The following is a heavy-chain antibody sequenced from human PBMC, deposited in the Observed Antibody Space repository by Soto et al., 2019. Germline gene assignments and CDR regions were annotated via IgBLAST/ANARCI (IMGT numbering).Heavy chain of an antibody. V-gene: IGHV3-21*01. CDR2: ISSSSSYI. CDR1: GFTFSSYS. Sequence: GGSLRLSCAASGFTFSSYSMNWVRQAPGKGLEWVSSISSSSSYIYYADSVKGRFTISRDNAKNSLYLQMNSLRAEDTAVYYCARHLWYYDSSGYVDYWGQGTLVTVSS. CDR3: ARHLWYYDSSGYVDY. D-gene: IGHD3-22*01. J-gene: IGHJ4*02.